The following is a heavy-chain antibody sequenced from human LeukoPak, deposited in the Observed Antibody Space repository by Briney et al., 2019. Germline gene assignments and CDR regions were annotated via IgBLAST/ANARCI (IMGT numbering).Heavy chain of an antibody. CDR3: ATRGTGTTFTPSYYFDY. J-gene: IGHJ4*02. Sequence: GGSLRLSCEGSGFKFNDYAIHWVRQAPGKGLEWVSGISWSSGDKGYADSAKGRFTISRDNSKNTLYLQMNSLRAEDTAVYYCATRGTGTTFTPSYYFDYWGQGTLVTVSS. D-gene: IGHD1-1*01. CDR2: ISWSSGDK. CDR1: GFKFNDYA. V-gene: IGHV3-9*01.